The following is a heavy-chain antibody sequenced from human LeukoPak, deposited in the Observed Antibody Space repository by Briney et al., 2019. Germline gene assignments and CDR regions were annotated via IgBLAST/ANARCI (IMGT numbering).Heavy chain of an antibody. V-gene: IGHV3-7*05. Sequence: GGSLRLSCAASGFTFSNNWMSWVRQAPGKGLEWVANIKGDGSEKYYVDSVKGRFTISRDNARNSLYLQMNSLRAEDTAVYYCARDMRYNWNDVRYYFDYWGQGTLVTVSS. CDR2: IKGDGSEK. CDR1: GFTFSNNW. D-gene: IGHD1-1*01. J-gene: IGHJ4*02. CDR3: ARDMRYNWNDVRYYFDY.